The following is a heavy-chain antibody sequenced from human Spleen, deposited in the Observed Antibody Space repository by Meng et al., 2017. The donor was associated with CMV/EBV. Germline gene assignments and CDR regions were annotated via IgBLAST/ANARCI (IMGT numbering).Heavy chain of an antibody. CDR1: GFSFSSYW. CDR2: IKQDGSEK. Sequence: GESLKISCTVSGFSFSSYWMSWVRQAPGKGLEWVANIKQDGSEKYYVDSVRGRFTISRDTAKNSLYLQMNSLRAEDTAVYYCARDGEAAGPIWGQGTMVTVSS. V-gene: IGHV3-7*01. CDR3: ARDGEAAGPI. J-gene: IGHJ3*02. D-gene: IGHD6-13*01.